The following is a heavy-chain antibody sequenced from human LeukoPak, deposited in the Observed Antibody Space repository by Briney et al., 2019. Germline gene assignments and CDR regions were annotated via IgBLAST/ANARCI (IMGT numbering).Heavy chain of an antibody. V-gene: IGHV4-39*07. Sequence: PSETLSLTCTVSGGSISSSSYYWGWIRQPPGKGLEWIGSIYYSGSTYNNPSLKSRVTISVDTSKNQFSLKLSSVTAADTAVYYCARGRYDSSGYYYDQGNYFDYWGQGTLVTVSS. CDR2: IYYSGST. D-gene: IGHD3-22*01. J-gene: IGHJ4*02. CDR1: GGSISSSSYY. CDR3: ARGRYDSSGYYYDQGNYFDY.